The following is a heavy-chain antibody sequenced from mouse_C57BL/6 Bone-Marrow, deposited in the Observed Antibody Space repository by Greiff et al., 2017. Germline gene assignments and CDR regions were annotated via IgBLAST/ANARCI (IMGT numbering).Heavy chain of an antibody. CDR2: ISDGGSYT. Sequence: EVQVVESGGGLVKPGGSLKLSCAASGFTFSSYAMSWVRQTPEKRLEWVATISDGGSYTYYPANVKGRFTISRDNAKNYLYLQMSHLKSEDTAMYYCASYYAMDYWGQGTSVTVSS. CDR3: ASYYAMDY. J-gene: IGHJ4*01. V-gene: IGHV5-4*01. CDR1: GFTFSSYA.